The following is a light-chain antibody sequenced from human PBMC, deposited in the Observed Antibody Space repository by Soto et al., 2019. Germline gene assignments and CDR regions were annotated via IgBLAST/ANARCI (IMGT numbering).Light chain of an antibody. J-gene: IGKJ2*01. CDR3: QQYNNLPYT. CDR1: QDISKY. V-gene: IGKV1-33*01. Sequence: DIQMNQSPSSLSASLGDRVTITCQACQDISKYLHWYQQRPGKAPILVIYDASNLEAGAPSRFSGGGSGTSFTLTISSLQPEDIGTYFCQQYNNLPYTFGQGTKLEIK. CDR2: DAS.